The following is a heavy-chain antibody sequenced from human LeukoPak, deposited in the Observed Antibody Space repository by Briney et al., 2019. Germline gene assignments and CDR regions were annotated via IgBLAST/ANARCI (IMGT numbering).Heavy chain of an antibody. CDR2: IYYSGST. J-gene: IGHJ5*02. Sequence: SETLSLTCTVSGGSISSYYWSWIRQPPGKGLEWIGYIYYSGSTNYNPSLKSRVTISVDTSKNQFSLKLSSVTAADTAVYYCARVLMTTVTRGWFDPWGQGTLVTVSS. CDR3: ARVLMTTVTRGWFDP. CDR1: GGSISSYY. V-gene: IGHV4-59*01. D-gene: IGHD4-17*01.